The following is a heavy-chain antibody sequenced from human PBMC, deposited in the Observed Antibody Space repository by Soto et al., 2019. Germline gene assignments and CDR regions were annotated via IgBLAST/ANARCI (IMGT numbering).Heavy chain of an antibody. Sequence: GGSLRLSCAASGFTVNSNYTSWVRQAPGKGLEWVSVIYSGGSTYYADSVKGRFTISRHNSKNTLYLQMNSLRAEDTAVYYCARDQLGYYGMDVWGQGTTVTVSS. D-gene: IGHD5-18*01. J-gene: IGHJ6*02. V-gene: IGHV3-53*04. CDR1: GFTVNSNY. CDR2: IYSGGST. CDR3: ARDQLGYYGMDV.